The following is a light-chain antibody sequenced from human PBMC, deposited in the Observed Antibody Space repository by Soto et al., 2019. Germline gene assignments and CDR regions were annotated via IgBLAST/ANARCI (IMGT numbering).Light chain of an antibody. Sequence: QSALTQPPSASGSPGQSVTISCTGTSSDVGGYNYASWYQQHPGKAPKLMISEVSKRPSGVPDRFSGSKSGNTASLTVSGLQAEDEAAYYCSSYAGSFYVFGTGTKVTVL. CDR1: SSDVGGYNY. J-gene: IGLJ1*01. CDR3: SSYAGSFYV. V-gene: IGLV2-8*01. CDR2: EVS.